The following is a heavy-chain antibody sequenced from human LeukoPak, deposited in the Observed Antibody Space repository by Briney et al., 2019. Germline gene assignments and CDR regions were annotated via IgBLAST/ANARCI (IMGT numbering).Heavy chain of an antibody. V-gene: IGHV4-59*01. Sequence: PSETLSLTCTVSGGSITTNYLSWIRQPPGMGLEWIGYIHYSGNTNNNPSLKGRVTISVDTPRNQFSLKLSSVTAADTAVYYCVKWQYCGNNCYFSAFNMWGQGTVVTVSS. CDR2: IHYSGNT. CDR1: GGSITTNY. D-gene: IGHD2-21*01. J-gene: IGHJ3*02. CDR3: VKWQYCGNNCYFSAFNM.